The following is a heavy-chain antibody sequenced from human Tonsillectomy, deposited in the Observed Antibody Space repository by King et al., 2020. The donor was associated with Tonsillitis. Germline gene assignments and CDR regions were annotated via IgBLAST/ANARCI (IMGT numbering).Heavy chain of an antibody. Sequence: QVQLQQWGAGLLKPSETLSLTCAVYGGSFSAYYWSWLRQPPGKGLEWIGEINYSGSTDYNPSLKSRVTMSVDTSKNQFSLKLSSVTAADTAVYYWARGNDYDFWSEYLPLGGGRQGGRPFYSMDVWGKGTTVTVSS. J-gene: IGHJ6*03. CDR1: GGSFSAYY. D-gene: IGHD3-3*01. V-gene: IGHV4-34*01. CDR2: INYSGST. CDR3: ARGNDYDFWSEYLPLGGGRQGGRPFYSMDV.